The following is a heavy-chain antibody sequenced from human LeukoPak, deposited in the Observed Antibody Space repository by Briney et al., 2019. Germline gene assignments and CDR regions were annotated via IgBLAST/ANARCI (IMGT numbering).Heavy chain of an antibody. J-gene: IGHJ4*02. CDR3: ARDVRDSSGFYLRAFDY. Sequence: SETLSLTCTVSGGSIRSFDNYWVWIRQPPGTGLEWIGGIHYNGNTYYYPSLKSRVTISVDTSKNQFSLRLSSVTAADTAVYYCARDVRDSSGFYLRAFDYWGQGTLVTVSS. V-gene: IGHV4-39*07. CDR2: IHYNGNT. D-gene: IGHD3-22*01. CDR1: GGSIRSFDNY.